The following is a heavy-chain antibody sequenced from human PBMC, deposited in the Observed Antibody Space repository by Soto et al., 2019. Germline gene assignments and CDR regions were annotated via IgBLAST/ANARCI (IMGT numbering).Heavy chain of an antibody. D-gene: IGHD2-2*01. CDR1: GFTFSNSW. J-gene: IGHJ4*02. V-gene: IGHV3-74*01. Sequence: SLRLSFAASGFTFSNSWMHWVRQVSGKGLEWVSRINADGTSTSYADSVKGRFTISRDNAKNTLYLHVNSLRAEDTAVYYCVKVLARGVGVPRFYFDSWGQGALVTVS. CDR2: INADGTST. CDR3: VKVLARGVGVPRFYFDS.